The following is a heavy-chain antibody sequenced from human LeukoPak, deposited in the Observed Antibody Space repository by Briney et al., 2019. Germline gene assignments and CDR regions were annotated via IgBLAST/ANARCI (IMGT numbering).Heavy chain of an antibody. V-gene: IGHV3-23*01. Sequence: GGSLRLSCAASGFTFSSYAMSWFRQAPGKGLEWVSGISGSGIGGRTHYADSVKGRFTISRDNSKNTLYLQMNSLRAEDTAVYYCSKWKAIVLVPEARSPIDYWGQGTLVTVSS. D-gene: IGHD2-2*01. CDR1: GFTFSSYA. CDR2: ISGSGIGGRT. CDR3: SKWKAIVLVPEARSPIDY. J-gene: IGHJ4*02.